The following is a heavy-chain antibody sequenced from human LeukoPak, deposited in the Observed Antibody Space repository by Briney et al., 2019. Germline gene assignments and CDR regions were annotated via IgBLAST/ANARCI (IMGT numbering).Heavy chain of an antibody. Sequence: TETLSLTCTVSGGSISSYFWSWVRQPPGKGLEWIGRIYTSGSTNYNPSLKSRVTMSVDTSKNQFSLKLSSVTAADTAVYYCAREPQSTGNIDYWGQGTLVTVSS. CDR3: AREPQSTGNIDY. D-gene: IGHD1-1*01. CDR2: IYTSGST. V-gene: IGHV4-4*07. CDR1: GGSISSYF. J-gene: IGHJ4*02.